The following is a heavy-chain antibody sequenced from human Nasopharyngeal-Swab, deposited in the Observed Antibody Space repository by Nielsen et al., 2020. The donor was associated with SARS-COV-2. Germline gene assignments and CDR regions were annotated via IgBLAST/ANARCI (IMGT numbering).Heavy chain of an antibody. CDR1: RFTFNSFG. CDR2: LSHYASNE. J-gene: IGHJ4*02. D-gene: IGHD4-17*01. CDR3: ARDAPAHYGAFY. Sequence: RGALRLSLAASRFTFNSFGLHWVRPAPGKGRGGGGFLSHYASNEYYGDSVKGRFSISRDSSKNTLYLQMDSLRGEDTAVYYCARDAPAHYGAFYWGRGTLVTVSS. V-gene: IGHV3-30*03.